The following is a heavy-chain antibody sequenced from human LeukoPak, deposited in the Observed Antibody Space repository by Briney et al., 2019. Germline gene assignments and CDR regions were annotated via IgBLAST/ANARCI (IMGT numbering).Heavy chain of an antibody. Sequence: PSETLSLTCAVYGGSFRGYYWSWIRQPPGKGLEWIGEINHSGSTNYNPSLKSRVTISVDTSKNQFSLKLSSVTAADTAVYYCARGLVGDYWGQGTLVTVSS. V-gene: IGHV4-34*01. J-gene: IGHJ4*02. CDR2: INHSGST. CDR1: GGSFRGYY. D-gene: IGHD6-6*01. CDR3: ARGLVGDY.